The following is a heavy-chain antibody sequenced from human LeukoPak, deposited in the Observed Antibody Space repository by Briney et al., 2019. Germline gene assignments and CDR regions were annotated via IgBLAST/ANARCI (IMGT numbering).Heavy chain of an antibody. CDR1: DGSISSDNYY. Sequence: SETLSFTCTVSDGSISSDNYYWGWIRQPPGKRLEWIGSIYYSGSTNYKPSLRSRVTVSVHTSKNQLSLKLSSVTAADTAVYYCARQWLVSPLFDYWGQGTLVTVSS. CDR3: ARQWLVSPLFDY. J-gene: IGHJ4*02. CDR2: IYYSGST. D-gene: IGHD6-19*01. V-gene: IGHV4-39*01.